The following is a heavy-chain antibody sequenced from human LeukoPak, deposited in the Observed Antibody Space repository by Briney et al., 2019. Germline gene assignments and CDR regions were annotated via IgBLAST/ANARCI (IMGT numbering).Heavy chain of an antibody. J-gene: IGHJ4*02. CDR3: ASCGYSPQSVIDY. Sequence: GGSLRLSCAASGFTFSSYSMNWVRQAPGKGLEWVSYISSSSSTIYYADSVKGRFTISRDNAKNSLYLQMNSLRAEDTAVYYCASCGYSPQSVIDYWGQGTLVTVSS. V-gene: IGHV3-48*01. CDR2: ISSSSSTI. CDR1: GFTFSSYS. D-gene: IGHD5-18*01.